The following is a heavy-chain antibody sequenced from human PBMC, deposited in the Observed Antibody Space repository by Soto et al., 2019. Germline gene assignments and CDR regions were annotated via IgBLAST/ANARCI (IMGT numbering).Heavy chain of an antibody. V-gene: IGHV3-21*01. CDR2: ISSRRSYI. J-gene: IGHJ6*02. CDR3: ARGDVGDYCGMDV. D-gene: IGHD3-16*01. Sequence: EVQLVESGGGLVKPGGSLRLSCAASGFTFSIYSMNWVRQAPGKGLEWVSSISSRRSYIYYADSVKGRFTISRANAKNSLYMQMNSLRAEDTAVYYCARGDVGDYCGMDVWGQGTTVTVSS. CDR1: GFTFSIYS.